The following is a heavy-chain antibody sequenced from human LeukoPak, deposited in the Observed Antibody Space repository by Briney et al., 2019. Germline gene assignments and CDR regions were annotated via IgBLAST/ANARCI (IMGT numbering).Heavy chain of an antibody. CDR3: ARDLGLGAFDI. J-gene: IGHJ3*02. Sequence: SETLSLTCTVSGGSISSYYWSWIRQPAGKGLEWIGRIDTSGNTNYKPSLKSRVTISVDTSKNQFSLKLSSVTAADTAVYYCARDLGLGAFDIWGQGTMVTVSS. CDR1: GGSISSYY. V-gene: IGHV4-4*07. CDR2: IDTSGNT.